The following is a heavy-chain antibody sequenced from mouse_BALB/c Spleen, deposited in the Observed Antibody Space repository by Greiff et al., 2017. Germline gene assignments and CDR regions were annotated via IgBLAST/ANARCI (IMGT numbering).Heavy chain of an antibody. D-gene: IGHD1-1*01. CDR2: SRNKANDYTT. J-gene: IGHJ3*01. Sequence: EVQGVESGGGLVQPGGSLRLSCATSGFTFSDFYMEWVRQPPGKRLEWIAASRNKANDYTTEYSASVKGRFIVSRDTSQSILYLQMNALRAEDTAIYYCARDGDYYGSSPGWFAYWGQGTLVTVSA. V-gene: IGHV7-1*02. CDR3: ARDGDYYGSSPGWFAY. CDR1: GFTFSDFY.